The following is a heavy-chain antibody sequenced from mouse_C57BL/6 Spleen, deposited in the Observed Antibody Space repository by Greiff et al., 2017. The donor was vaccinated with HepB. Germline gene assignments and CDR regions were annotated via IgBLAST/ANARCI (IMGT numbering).Heavy chain of an antibody. V-gene: IGHV1-55*01. Sequence: QVQLQHPGAELVKPGASVKMSCKASGYTFTSYWITWVKQRPGQGLEWIGDIYPGSGSTNYNEKFKSKATLTVDTSSSTAYMQLSSLTSEDSAVYYCARRSITTVVDPYFDYWGQGTTLTVSS. CDR2: IYPGSGST. CDR3: ARRSITTVVDPYFDY. J-gene: IGHJ2*01. D-gene: IGHD1-1*01. CDR1: GYTFTSYW.